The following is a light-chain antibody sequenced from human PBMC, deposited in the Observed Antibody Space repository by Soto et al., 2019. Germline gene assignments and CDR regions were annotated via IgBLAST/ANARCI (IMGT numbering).Light chain of an antibody. J-gene: IGKJ1*01. V-gene: IGKV3-20*01. CDR1: QSVRSNY. Sequence: EIVLTQSPGTLSLSPGETATLSCRASQSVRSNYLAWYQQKPGQAPRFLIYDASSRAPGIPDRFSGSGSGTDFTLTISRLEPEDFAVYYCQQYDISPRTFGQGTKVEVK. CDR2: DAS. CDR3: QQYDISPRT.